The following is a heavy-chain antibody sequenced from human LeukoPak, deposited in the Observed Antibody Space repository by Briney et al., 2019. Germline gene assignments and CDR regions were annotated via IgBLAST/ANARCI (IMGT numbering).Heavy chain of an antibody. CDR2: IYYSGST. V-gene: IGHV4-59*01. J-gene: IGHJ4*02. CDR1: GGSISSNY. CDR3: ARYHCTNGVCYYFDY. D-gene: IGHD2-8*01. Sequence: SETLSLTCTVSGGSISSNYWSWIRQPPGKGLEGIGYIYYSGSTNCNPSLKSRVTTSVDTSKNQFSLKLRSVTAADTAVYYCARYHCTNGVCYYFDYWGQGTLVTVSS.